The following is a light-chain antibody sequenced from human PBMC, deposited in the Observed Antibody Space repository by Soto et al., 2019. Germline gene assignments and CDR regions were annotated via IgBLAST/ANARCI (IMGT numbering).Light chain of an antibody. CDR2: DVS. CDR1: NSDVGGYNY. CDR3: SSYTSSSTVV. J-gene: IGLJ2*01. V-gene: IGLV2-14*01. Sequence: QSALTQPASVSGSPGQSITISCTGTNSDVGGYNYVSWYQQHPGKAPKLMIYDVSNRPSGVSNRISGSKSGNTASLTISGLQAEDEADYYCSSYTSSSTVVFGGGTKLTVL.